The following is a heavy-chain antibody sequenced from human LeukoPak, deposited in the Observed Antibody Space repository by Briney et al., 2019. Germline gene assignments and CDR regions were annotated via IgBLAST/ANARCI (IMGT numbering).Heavy chain of an antibody. Sequence: SETLSLTCTVSGGSISSHYWSWIRQPPGEGLEWIGYIYYSGSTNYNPSLKSRVTISVDTSKNQFSLKLSSVTAADTAVYYCARVAAVVSYFDYWGQGTLVTVSS. CDR1: GGSISSHY. J-gene: IGHJ4*02. D-gene: IGHD2-21*01. CDR2: IYYSGST. V-gene: IGHV4-59*11. CDR3: ARVAAVVSYFDY.